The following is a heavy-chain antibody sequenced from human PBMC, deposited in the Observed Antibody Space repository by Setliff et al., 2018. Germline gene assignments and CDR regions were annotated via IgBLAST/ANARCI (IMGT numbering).Heavy chain of an antibody. CDR3: ARGAGWCCDSSGYYYDY. D-gene: IGHD3-22*01. CDR1: GGSISSGSYY. Sequence: SETLSLTCTVSGGSISSGSYYWSWIRQPAGKGLEWIGRIYTSGSTNYNPSLKSRVTISVDTSKNQFSLKLSSVTAADTAVYYCARGAGWCCDSSGYYYDYWGQGTRGTVSS. V-gene: IGHV4-61*02. CDR2: IYTSGST. J-gene: IGHJ4*02.